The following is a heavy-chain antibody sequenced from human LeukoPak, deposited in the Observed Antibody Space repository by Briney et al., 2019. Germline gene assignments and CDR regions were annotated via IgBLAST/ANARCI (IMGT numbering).Heavy chain of an antibody. V-gene: IGHV1-3*01. CDR2: INGGSGNT. D-gene: IGHD3-22*01. Sequence: ASVTVSCKASGYTFTDYTMHWLRQAPGQRLDWMGRINGGSGNTKYSPEFQGRVTITRDTSASTAYMELSSLRSEDTAVYYCANPRYDSSGYYYVDWGQGTLVTVSS. CDR3: ANPRYDSSGYYYVD. CDR1: GYTFTDYT. J-gene: IGHJ4*02.